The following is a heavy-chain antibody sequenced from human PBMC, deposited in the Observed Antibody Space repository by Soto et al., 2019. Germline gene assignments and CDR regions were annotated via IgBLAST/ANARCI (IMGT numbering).Heavy chain of an antibody. Sequence: SETLSLTCTVSGGSISSYYWSWIRQPPGKGLEWIGYIYYSGSTNYNPSLKSRVTISVDTSKNQFSLKLSSVTAADTAVYYCARGSSGWYLYYFDYWGQGTLVTVSS. CDR1: GGSISSYY. D-gene: IGHD6-19*01. CDR3: ARGSSGWYLYYFDY. J-gene: IGHJ4*02. CDR2: IYYSGST. V-gene: IGHV4-59*01.